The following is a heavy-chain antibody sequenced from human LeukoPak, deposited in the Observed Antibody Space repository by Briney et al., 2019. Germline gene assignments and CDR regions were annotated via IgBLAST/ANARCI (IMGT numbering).Heavy chain of an antibody. D-gene: IGHD3-16*01. J-gene: IGHJ3*02. Sequence: ASVKVSCKASGYTFTSYGISWVRQAPGQGLEWMGWISVYNGNTNYAQKLQGRVTMTTDTSTSTAYMELRSLRSDDTAVYYCARVAITFGGHAFDIWGQGTMVTVSS. CDR2: ISVYNGNT. CDR1: GYTFTSYG. CDR3: ARVAITFGGHAFDI. V-gene: IGHV1-18*01.